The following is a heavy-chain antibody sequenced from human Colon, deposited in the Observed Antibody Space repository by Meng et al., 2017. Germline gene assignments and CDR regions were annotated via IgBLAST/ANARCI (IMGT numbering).Heavy chain of an antibody. CDR3: ARNPVIPDARTFDF. Sequence: QVQLQESGPGVVKPSQTLSLTCTISGGSINSADYYWNWIRQSPGKGLEWLGYIHSSGNTYYPPSLKSRLNMSLDTSKNQFSLRLTSVTAADTAVYYCARNPVIPDARTFDFLGQGALVTVSS. CDR2: IHSSGNT. CDR1: GGSINSADYY. V-gene: IGHV4-30-4*01. J-gene: IGHJ4*02. D-gene: IGHD2-2*01.